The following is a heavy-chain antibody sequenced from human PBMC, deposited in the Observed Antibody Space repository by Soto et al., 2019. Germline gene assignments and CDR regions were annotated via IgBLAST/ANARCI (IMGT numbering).Heavy chain of an antibody. J-gene: IGHJ4*02. D-gene: IGHD6-19*01. CDR2: INHSGST. Sequence: QVQLQQWGAGLLKPSETLSLTCAVYGGSFSGYYWSWIRQPPGKGLEWIGEINHSGSTNYNPSLKSLVTISVDTSKNQFSLKLSSVTAADTAVYYCARRVAVAGNSNPFDYWGQGTLVTVSS. V-gene: IGHV4-34*01. CDR1: GGSFSGYY. CDR3: ARRVAVAGNSNPFDY.